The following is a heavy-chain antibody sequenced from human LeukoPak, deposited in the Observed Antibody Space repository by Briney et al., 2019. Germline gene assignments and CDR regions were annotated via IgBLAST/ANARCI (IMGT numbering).Heavy chain of an antibody. J-gene: IGHJ4*02. CDR2: VSSNGAKT. CDR1: GFTFSSYA. V-gene: IGHV3-23*01. D-gene: IGHD3-22*01. Sequence: GGSLRLSCAASGFTFSSYAITWVRQAPGKGLEWVSAVSSNGAKTYYADSVKGRFTISRDNSKNTLYLQMNSLRAEDTAVYYCARAHLQYRSSGYYTFLDYWGQGTLVTVSS. CDR3: ARAHLQYRSSGYYTFLDY.